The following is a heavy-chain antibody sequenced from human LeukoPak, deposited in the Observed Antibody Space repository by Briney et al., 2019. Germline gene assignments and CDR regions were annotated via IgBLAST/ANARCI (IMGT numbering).Heavy chain of an antibody. J-gene: IGHJ4*02. V-gene: IGHV3-23*01. CDR3: AKDQADTNSYFTSVH. CDR2: IRASGSRT. D-gene: IGHD2-21*01. CDR1: GFTFSSYE. Sequence: TGWSLRLSCAASGFTFSSYEMNWVRQAPGKGLEWVSAIRASGSRTYYADSVKGRFTISRDNSKNTLSLQMNGLRADDTAVYYCAKDQADTNSYFTSVHWGQGTLVTVSS.